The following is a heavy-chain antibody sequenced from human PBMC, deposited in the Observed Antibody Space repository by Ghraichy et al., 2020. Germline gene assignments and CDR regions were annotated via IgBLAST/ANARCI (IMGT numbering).Heavy chain of an antibody. CDR2: IIHIFGTA. J-gene: IGHJ3*02. CDR1: GGTFSSYA. Sequence: SVKVSCKASGGTFSSYAISWVRQAPGQGLEWMGGIIHIFGTANYAQKFQGRVTITADESTSTAYMELSSLRSEDTAVYYCTADNWNGVDDAFDIWGQGTMVTVSS. D-gene: IGHD1-1*01. CDR3: TADNWNGVDDAFDI. V-gene: IGHV1-69*13.